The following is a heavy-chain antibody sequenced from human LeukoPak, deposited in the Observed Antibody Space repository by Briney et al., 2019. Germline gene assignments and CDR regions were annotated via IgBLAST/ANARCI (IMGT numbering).Heavy chain of an antibody. Sequence: ASVKVSCKASGYTFTSYDFNWLRQAPGQGLEWMGMIYPRDGSTSYAQKFQGRVTVTRDTSTSTVHMGLSGLRSEDTAVYYCARDQEGFDYWGQGTLVTVSS. CDR2: IYPRDGST. J-gene: IGHJ4*02. CDR1: GYTFTSYD. CDR3: ARDQEGFDY. V-gene: IGHV1-46*01.